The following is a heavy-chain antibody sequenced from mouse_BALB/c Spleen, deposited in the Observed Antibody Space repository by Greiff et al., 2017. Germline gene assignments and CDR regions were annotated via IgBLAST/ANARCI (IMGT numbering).Heavy chain of an antibody. CDR2: IYPGDGDT. V-gene: IGHV1-82*01. CDR3: ARDGYYGAMDY. Sequence: VQLQQSGPELVKPGASVKISCKASGYAFSSSWMNWVKQRPGQGLEWIGRIYPGDGDTNYNGKFKGKATLTADKSSSTAYMQLSSLTSVDSAVYFCARDGYYGAMDYWGQGNSVNVSA. J-gene: IGHJ4*01. D-gene: IGHD2-3*01. CDR1: GYAFSSSW.